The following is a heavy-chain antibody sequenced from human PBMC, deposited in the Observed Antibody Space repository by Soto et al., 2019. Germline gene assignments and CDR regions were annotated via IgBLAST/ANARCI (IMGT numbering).Heavy chain of an antibody. CDR2: IFPIFVTA. CDR3: AGSPDPYSSGWYVTTIKRASYYFDY. CDR1: GGTLSSYA. D-gene: IGHD6-19*01. Sequence: QVQLVQSGAEVKKPGSSVKASGKASGGTLSSYAISWGRRAPGQGLEGRGGIFPIFVTANYAQKFQGRVTITADESTSTAYMELSSLRSEDTAVYYCAGSPDPYSSGWYVTTIKRASYYFDYWGQGTLVTVSS. J-gene: IGHJ4*02. V-gene: IGHV1-69*12.